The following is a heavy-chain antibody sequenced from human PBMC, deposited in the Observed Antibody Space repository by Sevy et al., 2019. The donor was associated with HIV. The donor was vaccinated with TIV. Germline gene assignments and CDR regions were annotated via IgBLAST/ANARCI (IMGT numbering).Heavy chain of an antibody. CDR3: AKDGYKPSVGDGNYYYYYMDV. J-gene: IGHJ6*03. D-gene: IGHD1-20*01. CDR1: GFTFSSYA. Sequence: GGSLRLSCAASGFTFSSYAMSWVRQAPGKGLEWVSAISGSGGSTYYADSVKGRFTISRDNSKNTLYLQMNSLRAEDTAVYYCAKDGYKPSVGDGNYYYYYMDVWGKGTTVTVSS. V-gene: IGHV3-23*01. CDR2: ISGSGGST.